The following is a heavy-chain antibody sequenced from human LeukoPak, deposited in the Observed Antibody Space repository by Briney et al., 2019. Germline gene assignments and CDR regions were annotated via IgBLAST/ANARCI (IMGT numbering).Heavy chain of an antibody. J-gene: IGHJ6*03. CDR3: ARDDYVWGSYRHGYMDV. V-gene: IGHV4-39*07. CDR1: GGSISSSSYY. D-gene: IGHD3-16*02. CDR2: VYYSGGT. Sequence: SETLSLTCTVSGGSISSSSYYWGWIPQPPGKGLEWIGSVYYSGGTYYNPSLKSRVTISVDTSKNQFSLKLSSVTAADTAVYYCARDDYVWGSYRHGYMDVWGKGTTVTVSS.